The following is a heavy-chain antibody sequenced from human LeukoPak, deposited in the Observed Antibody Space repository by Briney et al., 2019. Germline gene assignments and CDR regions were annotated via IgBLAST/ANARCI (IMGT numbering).Heavy chain of an antibody. Sequence: ASVKVSCKASGYTFTSYAMHWVRQAPGQRLEWMGWINAGNGNTKYSQKFQGRVTITRDTSASTAYMELSSLRSEDTAVYYCARGGSYGDYNFDYWGQGTLVTVSS. D-gene: IGHD4-17*01. CDR3: ARGGSYGDYNFDY. J-gene: IGHJ4*02. V-gene: IGHV1-3*01. CDR2: INAGNGNT. CDR1: GYTFTSYA.